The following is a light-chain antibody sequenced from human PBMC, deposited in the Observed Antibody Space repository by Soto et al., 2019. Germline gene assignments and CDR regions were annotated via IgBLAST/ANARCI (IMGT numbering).Light chain of an antibody. V-gene: IGKV3-20*01. J-gene: IGKJ4*01. CDR3: QQYGRSPLT. CDR1: QSVSSSY. Sequence: EIVLTQSPGTLSLSPGERATLSCRASQSVSSSYLAWYQQKPGQAPRLLIYGASSRATGIPDRFSGSGSGTDFTLTISRLEPEEFAVYYCQQYGRSPLTFGGGTKVEI. CDR2: GAS.